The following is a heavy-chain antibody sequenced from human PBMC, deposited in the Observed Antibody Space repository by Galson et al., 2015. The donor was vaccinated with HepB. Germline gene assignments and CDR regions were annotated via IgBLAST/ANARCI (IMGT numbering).Heavy chain of an antibody. CDR2: ISSSGSTTI. CDR1: GSTFSDYY. CDR3: ARATLGWFDP. V-gene: IGHV3-11*01. J-gene: IGHJ5*02. Sequence: LRLSCAASGSTFSDYYMTWIRQAPGKGLEWVSYISSSGSTTISYADSVKGRFTISRDNAKNSLYLQMNSLRAEDTAVYYCARATLGWFDPWGQGTLVTVSS. D-gene: IGHD2/OR15-2a*01.